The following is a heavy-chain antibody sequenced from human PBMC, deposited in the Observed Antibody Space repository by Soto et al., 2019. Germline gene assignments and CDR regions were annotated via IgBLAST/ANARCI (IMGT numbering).Heavy chain of an antibody. D-gene: IGHD4-4*01. CDR1: GYSFTSYW. J-gene: IGHJ4*02. V-gene: IGHV5-51*01. Sequence: GESLKISCKGSGYSFTSYWIGWVRQMPGKGLEWMGIIYPGDSDTRYSPSFQGQVTISADKSISTAYLQWSSLKASDTAMYYCARPKKESKMAPYYFDYWGQGTLVTVSS. CDR3: ARPKKESKMAPYYFDY. CDR2: IYPGDSDT.